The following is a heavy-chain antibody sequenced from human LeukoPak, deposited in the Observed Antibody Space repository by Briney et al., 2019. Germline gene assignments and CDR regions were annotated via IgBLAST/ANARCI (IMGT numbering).Heavy chain of an antibody. CDR3: TTDDYGDYVYHY. V-gene: IGHV3-21*03. Sequence: GGSLRLSCAASGFTFSSYSMNWVRQAPGKGLEWVSSISSSSSYIYYADSVKGRFTISRDNAKNSLYLQMNSLKTEDTAVYYCTTDDYGDYVYHYWGQGTLVTVSS. D-gene: IGHD4-17*01. J-gene: IGHJ4*02. CDR2: ISSSSSYI. CDR1: GFTFSSYS.